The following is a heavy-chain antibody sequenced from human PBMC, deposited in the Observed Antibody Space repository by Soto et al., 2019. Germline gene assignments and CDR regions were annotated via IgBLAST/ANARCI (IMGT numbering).Heavy chain of an antibody. Sequence: QLQLQESGSGLVKPSQTLSLTCAVSGGSIDSGGYSWNWIRQPPGKGLEWIGYIYHTGAAHYNASLEGRVSLSVDMSKNQFYLQMTSVTAADTAVYYCVRASYILPFDPWGQGIFVTVSS. D-gene: IGHD2-21*01. CDR2: IYHTGAA. CDR1: GGSIDSGGYS. CDR3: VRASYILPFDP. J-gene: IGHJ5*02. V-gene: IGHV4-30-2*01.